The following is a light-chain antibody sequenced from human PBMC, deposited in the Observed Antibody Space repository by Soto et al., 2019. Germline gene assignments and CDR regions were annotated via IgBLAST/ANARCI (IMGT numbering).Light chain of an antibody. CDR2: SAS. J-gene: IGKJ1*01. CDR1: QLGGIT. Sequence: EIVMTQSSATLSVPPGETDTLSCRARQLGGITLAWYQQKPGQAPRLLIYSASTRASGIPDRFSGSGSGTEFTLTISSLQSEDFAFYYCQQYGGWPRTFGQGTKVDI. V-gene: IGKV3-15*01. CDR3: QQYGGWPRT.